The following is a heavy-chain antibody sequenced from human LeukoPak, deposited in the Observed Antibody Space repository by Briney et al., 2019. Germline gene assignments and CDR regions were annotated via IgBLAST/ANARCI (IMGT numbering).Heavy chain of an antibody. CDR3: VSTGSVLDY. D-gene: IGHD3-10*01. CDR2: INQDGSDK. CDR1: GFTLSNYW. J-gene: IGHJ4*02. Sequence: GGSLRLSCAASGFTLSNYWMTWVRQAPGEGLEWVANINQDGSDKYYAASVKGRFTISRDNAQNSLYLQMNSLRAEDTAVYYCVSTGSVLDYWGQGTLVTVSS. V-gene: IGHV3-7*01.